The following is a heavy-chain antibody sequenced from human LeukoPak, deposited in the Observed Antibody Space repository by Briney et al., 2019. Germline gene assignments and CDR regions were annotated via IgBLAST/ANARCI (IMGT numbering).Heavy chain of an antibody. CDR2: ISSSSSYI. J-gene: IGHJ4*02. Sequence: GRSLRLSCAASGFTFSSYSMNWVRQAPGKGLEWVSSISSSSSYIYYADSVKGRFTISRDNAKNSLYLQMSSLRAEDTAVYYCARDLIAVAGISNDWGQGTLVTVSS. CDR1: GFTFSSYS. CDR3: ARDLIAVAGISND. V-gene: IGHV3-21*01. D-gene: IGHD6-19*01.